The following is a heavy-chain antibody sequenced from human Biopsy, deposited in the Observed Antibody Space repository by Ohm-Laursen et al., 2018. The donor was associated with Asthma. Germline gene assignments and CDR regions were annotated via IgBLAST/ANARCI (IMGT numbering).Heavy chain of an antibody. D-gene: IGHD3-9*01. CDR3: ARTYYDFLTGQVKDVFGV. J-gene: IGHJ3*01. CDR2: INAGNGNT. CDR1: GYTFISYA. Sequence: SSVKVSCKSSGYTFISYAIHWVRQAPGQRLEWMGWINAGNGNTKYSQKFQGRVTITRDTSASTAYMELRSLRSEDTATYYCARTYYDFLTGQVKDVFGVWGQGTMVTVSS. V-gene: IGHV1-3*01.